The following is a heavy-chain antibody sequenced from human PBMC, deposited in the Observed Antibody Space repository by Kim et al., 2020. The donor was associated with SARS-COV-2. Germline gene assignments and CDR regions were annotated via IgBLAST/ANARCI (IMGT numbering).Heavy chain of an antibody. CDR1: GFTFSSYE. CDR2: ISSSGSTI. V-gene: IGHV3-48*03. CDR3: ARTGWQQHHGEADI. J-gene: IGHJ3*02. Sequence: GGSLRLSCAASGFTFSSYEMNWVRQAPGKGLEWVSYISSSGSTIYYADSVKGRFTISRDNAKNSLYLQMNSLRAEDTAVYYCARTGWQQHHGEADIWGQGTMVTVSS. D-gene: IGHD6-13*01.